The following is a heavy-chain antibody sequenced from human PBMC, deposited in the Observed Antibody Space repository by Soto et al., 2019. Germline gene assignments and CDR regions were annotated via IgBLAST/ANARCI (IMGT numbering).Heavy chain of an antibody. J-gene: IGHJ4*02. D-gene: IGHD3-3*01. V-gene: IGHV2-5*02. Sequence: QITLNESGPTVVRPTETLTLTCRFSGFSLTTSGVGVGWIRQSPGKAPEWLALIYWDDDKRYSASLKSRLTITKDTSKNKVVLTVSDLDPTDTATYYCAHIVLRTVFGLVTTTAIYFDFWGQGTPVAVSS. CDR2: IYWDDDK. CDR3: AHIVLRTVFGLVTTTAIYFDF. CDR1: GFSLTTSGVG.